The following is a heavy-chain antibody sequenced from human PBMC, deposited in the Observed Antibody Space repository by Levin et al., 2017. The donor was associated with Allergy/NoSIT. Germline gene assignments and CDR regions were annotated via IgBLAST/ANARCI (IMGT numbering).Heavy chain of an antibody. V-gene: IGHV3-48*03. Sequence: GGSLRLSCAASGFTFSRYEMNWVRQAPGKGLEWISYISSSGSTLYYADSVKGRFTISRDNAKKSLFLHMNSLRAEDTALYYCARVGTDLVLIAGDWFDPGGQGTRVTVSS. CDR3: ARVGTDLVLIAGDWFDP. D-gene: IGHD2-21*01. CDR2: ISSSGSTL. J-gene: IGHJ5*02. CDR1: GFTFSRYE.